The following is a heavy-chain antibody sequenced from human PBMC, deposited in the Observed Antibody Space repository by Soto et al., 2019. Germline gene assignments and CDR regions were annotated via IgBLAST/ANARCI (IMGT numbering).Heavy chain of an antibody. D-gene: IGHD3-16*01. V-gene: IGHV3-49*03. CDR1: GFTFGDYA. Sequence: GGSLRLSCTASGFTFGDYAMSWFRQAPGKGLEWVGFIRSKAYGGTTEYAASVKGRFTISRDDSKSIAYLQMNSLKTEDTAVYYCTRSYYDYIWLYYFDYWGQGTLVTVSS. CDR3: TRSYYDYIWLYYFDY. CDR2: IRSKAYGGTT. J-gene: IGHJ4*02.